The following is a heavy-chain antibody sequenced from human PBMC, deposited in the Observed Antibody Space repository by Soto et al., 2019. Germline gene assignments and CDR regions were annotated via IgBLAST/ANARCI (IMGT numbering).Heavy chain of an antibody. CDR3: TRDSALTVTTY. D-gene: IGHD4-17*01. Sequence: ASVKVSCKASGYTFTSYGISWVRQAPGQGPEWMGWISAYNGNTNYAQKLQGRVTMTTDTSTSTAYMELRSLRSDDTAVYYCTRDSALTVTTYWGQGTLVTVSS. CDR1: GYTFTSYG. CDR2: ISAYNGNT. J-gene: IGHJ4*02. V-gene: IGHV1-18*01.